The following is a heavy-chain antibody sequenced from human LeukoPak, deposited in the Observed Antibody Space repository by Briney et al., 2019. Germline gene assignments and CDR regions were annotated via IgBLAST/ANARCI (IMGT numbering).Heavy chain of an antibody. J-gene: IGHJ4*02. CDR1: GFTFSNYG. D-gene: IGHD3-10*01. CDR3: ARDIPVRGVTYGGY. CDR2: IKQDGSEK. V-gene: IGHV3-7*03. Sequence: GRSLRLSCAASGFTFSNYGIHWVRQAPGKGLEWVANIKQDGSEKYYVDSVKGRFTISRDNAKNSLCLQMNSLRAEDTAVYYCARDIPVRGVTYGGYWGQGTLVTVSS.